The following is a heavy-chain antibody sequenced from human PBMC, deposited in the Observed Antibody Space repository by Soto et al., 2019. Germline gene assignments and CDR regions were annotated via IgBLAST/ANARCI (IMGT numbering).Heavy chain of an antibody. CDR1: GDSISPYY. CDR3: ARDVSPTN. J-gene: IGHJ4*01. CDR2: IYYSGST. V-gene: IGHV4-59*01. Sequence: QVQLQESGPGLVKPSETLSLTCIVSGDSISPYYWTWIRQPPGKGLEWIGHIYYSGSTNDNHSLNSRVTISVDTSKSQFSLKLSSVTAADTAVYYCARDVSPTNWGHGKLVTVSS.